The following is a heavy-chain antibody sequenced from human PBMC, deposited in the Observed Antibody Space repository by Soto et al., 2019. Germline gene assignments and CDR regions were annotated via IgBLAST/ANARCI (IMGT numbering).Heavy chain of an antibody. J-gene: IGHJ4*01. Sequence: GGSLSHSCLASGFSFVIYGMYWFRHSPGKGLEWVAAISYDGSNKYYVDSVRGRFTISRDNSKNTVYLQMNSLRAEDTAVYYCAKPYSGSPPKNFDYWGQGTLVTVSS. CDR2: ISYDGSNK. D-gene: IGHD1-26*01. CDR1: GFSFVIYG. CDR3: AKPYSGSPPKNFDY. V-gene: IGHV3-30*18.